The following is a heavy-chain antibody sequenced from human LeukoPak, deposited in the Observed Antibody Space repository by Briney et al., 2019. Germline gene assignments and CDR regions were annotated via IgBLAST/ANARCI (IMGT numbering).Heavy chain of an antibody. Sequence: GPSVKVSCKVSVYTLTPYYMHWVRQAPGQGLVWMKWINPDSCGTNYAQMSQGRFTMTRDASISTAYVELSRLRSDDTALYYCARRGEFYFMGKTTHLVYFAFDIWGQGTMVTVSS. V-gene: IGHV1-2*02. CDR3: ARRGEFYFMGKTTHLVYFAFDI. CDR2: INPDSCGT. J-gene: IGHJ3*02. CDR1: VYTLTPYY. D-gene: IGHD3-9*01.